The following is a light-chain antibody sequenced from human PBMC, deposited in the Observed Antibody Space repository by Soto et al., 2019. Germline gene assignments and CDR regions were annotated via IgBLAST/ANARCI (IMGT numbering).Light chain of an antibody. Sequence: QSALTQPASVSGSPGQSITISCTGTSSDVGGYNYVSWYQHHPGKAPKLMIYDVSNRPSGVSNRFSGSKSGNTASLIISGLQAEDEDDYYCSSYTSSSTRSTDVFGTGTKLTVL. CDR3: SSYTSSSTRSTDV. V-gene: IGLV2-14*03. CDR1: SSDVGGYNY. CDR2: DVS. J-gene: IGLJ1*01.